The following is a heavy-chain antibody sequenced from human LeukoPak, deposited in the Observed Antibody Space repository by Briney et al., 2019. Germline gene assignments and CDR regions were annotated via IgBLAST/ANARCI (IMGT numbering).Heavy chain of an antibody. CDR3: ARVRFSSGWYIAFDM. D-gene: IGHD6-19*01. CDR2: INPSGGST. J-gene: IGHJ3*02. V-gene: IGHV1-46*01. Sequence: ASVKVSCKASGFSFTSYAIHWVRQAPGQGLEWMGIINPSGGSTTYAQKFQGRVTMTRDTSTSTVYMELSSLRSEDTAVYYCARVRFSSGWYIAFDMWGQGTMVTVSS. CDR1: GFSFTSYA.